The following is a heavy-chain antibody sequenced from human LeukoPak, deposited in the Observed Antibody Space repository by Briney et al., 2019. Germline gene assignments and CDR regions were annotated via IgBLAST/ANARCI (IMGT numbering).Heavy chain of an antibody. CDR1: GGSISSSGQY. Sequence: SETLSLTCTVSGGSISSSGQYWGWIRQPPGKGLEWIGTIYYSGSTYYNPSLKSRVTISADTSKNQFSLKLSSVTAADTAVYYCAREYYGSGSYVIDYWGQGTLVTVSS. D-gene: IGHD3-10*01. CDR3: AREYYGSGSYVIDY. V-gene: IGHV4-39*07. CDR2: IYYSGST. J-gene: IGHJ4*02.